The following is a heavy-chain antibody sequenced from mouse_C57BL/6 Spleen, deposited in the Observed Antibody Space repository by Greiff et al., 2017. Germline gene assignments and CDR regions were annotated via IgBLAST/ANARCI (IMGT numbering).Heavy chain of an antibody. Sequence: QVQLQQPGAELVRPGTSVKLSCKASGYTFTSYWMHWVKQRPGQGLEWIGVIDPSYSYTNYNQKFKGKATLTVDTSSSTAYMQLSSLTSEDSAVYYCTRNYGSSRSYAMDYWGQGTSGTVSS. J-gene: IGHJ4*01. V-gene: IGHV1-59*01. CDR1: GYTFTSYW. D-gene: IGHD1-1*01. CDR2: IDPSYSYT. CDR3: TRNYGSSRSYAMDY.